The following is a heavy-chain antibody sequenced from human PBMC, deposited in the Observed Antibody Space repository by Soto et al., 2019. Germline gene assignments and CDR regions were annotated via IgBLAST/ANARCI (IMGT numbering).Heavy chain of an antibody. V-gene: IGHV4-31*03. CDR2: IYYSGST. Sequence: PSETLCLTYTVSGGTVSSSGYYWSWIRQHPGKGLEWIGYIYYSGSTYYNPSLKSRVFISIDTSKNQFSLKLSSVTAADTAVYYCARSRSGYSNDAFDIWGQGTMVTVSS. J-gene: IGHJ3*02. CDR1: GGTVSSSGYY. CDR3: ARSRSGYSNDAFDI. D-gene: IGHD3-22*01.